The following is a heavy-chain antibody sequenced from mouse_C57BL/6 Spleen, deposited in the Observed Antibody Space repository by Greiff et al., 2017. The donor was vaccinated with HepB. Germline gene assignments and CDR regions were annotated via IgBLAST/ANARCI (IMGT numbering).Heavy chain of an antibody. J-gene: IGHJ3*01. CDR2: IYPGDGDT. Sequence: VHLVESGAELVKPGASVKISCKASGYAFSSYWMNWVKQRPGKGLEWIGQIYPGDGDTNYNGKFKGKATLTADKSSRTAYMQLSSLTSEDSAVYFCARGGSPREAWFAYWGQGTLVTVSA. CDR1: GYAFSSYW. V-gene: IGHV1-80*01. CDR3: ARGGSPREAWFAY.